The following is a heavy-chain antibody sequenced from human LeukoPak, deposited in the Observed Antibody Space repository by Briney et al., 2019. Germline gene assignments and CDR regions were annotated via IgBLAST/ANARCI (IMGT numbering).Heavy chain of an antibody. V-gene: IGHV3-74*01. Sequence: PGGSLRLSCAASGLTLSDFWMHRVHQPPGKGLVWVALVKGDGRTTIYADSVKGRFTISRDNAKNTLYLQMNSLRADDSGVYYCATGHSYGYDYWGQGVLVTVSS. CDR2: VKGDGRTT. D-gene: IGHD5-18*01. CDR1: GLTLSDFW. J-gene: IGHJ4*02. CDR3: ATGHSYGYDY.